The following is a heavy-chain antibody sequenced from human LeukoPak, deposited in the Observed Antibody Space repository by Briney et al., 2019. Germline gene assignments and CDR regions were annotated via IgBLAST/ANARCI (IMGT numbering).Heavy chain of an antibody. CDR2: IKQDGSEK. D-gene: IGHD3-16*02. J-gene: IGHJ4*02. V-gene: IGHV3-7*01. CDR1: GFTFCSYW. CDR3: AGGVIATGVFDY. Sequence: GGSLRLSCAASGFTFCSYWMSWVRQAPGKGLEWVANIKQDGSEKYYVDSVKGRFTISRDNAKNSLYLQMNSLRAEDTAVYYCAGGVIATGVFDYWGQGTLVTVSS.